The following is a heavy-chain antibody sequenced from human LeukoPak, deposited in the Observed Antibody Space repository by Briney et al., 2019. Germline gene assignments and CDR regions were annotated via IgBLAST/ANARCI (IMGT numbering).Heavy chain of an antibody. V-gene: IGHV1-46*01. CDR3: ARDPLLVLMVYAMGSPYFDY. CDR1: GYTFTSYY. J-gene: IGHJ4*02. D-gene: IGHD2-8*01. Sequence: ASVKVSCKASGYTFTSYYMHWVRQAPGQGLEWMGIINPSGGSTSYAQKFQGRVTMTTDTSTSTAYMELRSLRSDDTAVHYCARDPLLVLMVYAMGSPYFDYWGQGTLVTVSS. CDR2: INPSGGST.